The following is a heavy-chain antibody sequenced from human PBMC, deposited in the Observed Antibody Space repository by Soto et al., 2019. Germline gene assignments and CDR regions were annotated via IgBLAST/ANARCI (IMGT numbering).Heavy chain of an antibody. V-gene: IGHV4-39*01. J-gene: IGHJ5*02. Sequence: QLQLQESGPGLVKPSETLSLTCTVSGGSISSSSYYWGWIRQPPGKGLAWIGSIYYSGSTYYNPSLNSRVTISVDTSKNHFSLKLSSVTAADTVVYYCARRGDGYSRGTKRSGYNWFDPWGKGTLVTVAS. D-gene: IGHD6-19*01. CDR2: IYYSGST. CDR1: GGSISSSSYY. CDR3: ARRGDGYSRGTKRSGYNWFDP.